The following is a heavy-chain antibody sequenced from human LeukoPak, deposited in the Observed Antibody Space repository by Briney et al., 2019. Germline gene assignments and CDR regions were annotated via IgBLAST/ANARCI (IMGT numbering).Heavy chain of an antibody. CDR1: GGSIITNDYW. Sequence: SETLSLTCVVSGGSIITNDYWWGWIRQPPGKGLEWIGYIYSSGDINYNPSLTSRLTMSVDTSNNQVSLKLSSVTAADTAVYFCARQPPNTASFDYWGQGTLVTVSS. J-gene: IGHJ4*02. CDR2: IYSSGDI. V-gene: IGHV4-61*05. CDR3: ARQPPNTASFDY. D-gene: IGHD2-21*02.